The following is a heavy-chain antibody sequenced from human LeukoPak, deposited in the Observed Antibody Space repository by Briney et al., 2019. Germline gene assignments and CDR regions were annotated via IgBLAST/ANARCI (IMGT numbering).Heavy chain of an antibody. J-gene: IGHJ1*01. Sequence: GGSLRLSCAASGFTFSSYWMSWVRQAPGKGLEWVANIKQDGSEKYYVDSVKGRFTISRDNAKNSLYLQMNSLRAEDTAVYYCASKRDGGSYYLPHAPFQHWGQGTLVTVSS. CDR3: ASKRDGGSYYLPHAPFQH. V-gene: IGHV3-7*01. CDR1: GFTFSSYW. CDR2: IKQDGSEK. D-gene: IGHD1-26*01.